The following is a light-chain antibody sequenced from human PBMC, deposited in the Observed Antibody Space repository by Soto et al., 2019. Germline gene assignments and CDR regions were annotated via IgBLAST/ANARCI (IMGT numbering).Light chain of an antibody. CDR3: HVWDSGSDHHV. CDR2: YSK. CDR1: NIARKG. J-gene: IGLJ1*01. Sequence: SYELTQLPSVSVAPGKTARITCGGNNIARKGVHWYQQKPGQAPVMVIYYSKDRPSGIPERFSGSSSGNTATLTISRVEAGDEADDYCHVWDSGSDHHVFGAGTKVTVL. V-gene: IGLV3-21*01.